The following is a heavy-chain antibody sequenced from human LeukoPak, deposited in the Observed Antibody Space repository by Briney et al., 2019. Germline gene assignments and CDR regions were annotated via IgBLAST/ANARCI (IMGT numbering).Heavy chain of an antibody. V-gene: IGHV3-30*02. Sequence: GGSLRLSCAASGFTFSSYGMHWVRQAPGTGLEWVAFIRSDGSNKNYADSVMGRFTISRDNAKNSLYLQMNSLRAEDTAAYYCARVALGFDIWGQGTMVTVSS. J-gene: IGHJ3*02. CDR1: GFTFSSYG. CDR2: IRSDGSNK. CDR3: ARVALGFDI. D-gene: IGHD3-16*01.